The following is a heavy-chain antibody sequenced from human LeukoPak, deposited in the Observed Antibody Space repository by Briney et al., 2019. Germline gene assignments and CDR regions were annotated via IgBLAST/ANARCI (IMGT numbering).Heavy chain of an antibody. Sequence: GGSLRLSCAASGFAFSTYIMNWVRQAPGKGLEWVSSISSRGTYIYYADSVKGRFTISRDNAKDSLYLQMNSLRAEDTAVYYCARDLGSDWYAHFDYWGQGALVTVSS. CDR2: ISSRGTYI. V-gene: IGHV3-21*06. CDR3: ARDLGSDWYAHFDY. CDR1: GFAFSTYI. D-gene: IGHD6-19*01. J-gene: IGHJ4*02.